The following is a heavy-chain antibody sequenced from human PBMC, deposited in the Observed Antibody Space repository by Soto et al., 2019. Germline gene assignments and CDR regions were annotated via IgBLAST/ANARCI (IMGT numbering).Heavy chain of an antibody. J-gene: IGHJ3*01. Sequence: QVHLVESGGGVVQPGRSLRLSCAASGFTFNDYVIHWVRQAAGKGLEWVASMTYDGATEYYADSVKGRFTVSRDNSKRTLSLQMNSLRPEDTAVYYCARVRLSIAVNGALDVWGQGTTVTVSS. CDR2: MTYDGATE. CDR3: ARVRLSIAVNGALDV. V-gene: IGHV3-30*14. CDR1: GFTFNDYV. D-gene: IGHD3-3*02.